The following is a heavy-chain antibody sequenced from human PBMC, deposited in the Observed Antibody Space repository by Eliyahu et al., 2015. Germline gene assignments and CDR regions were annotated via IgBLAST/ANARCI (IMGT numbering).Heavy chain of an antibody. V-gene: IGHV4-59*01. CDR1: GGSXXXYY. Sequence: QVQLQESGPGLVKPSETLSLTCTVXGGSXXXYYWSWIRQPPGKGLEWIGYIYYXGXPNYNPSLKSRVXISVDTSKNQFSLKLSSVTAADTAVYYCARVGHSGSSLLWYFDLWGRGTLVTVSS. CDR2: IYYXGXP. J-gene: IGHJ2*01. CDR3: ARVGHSGSSLLWYFDL. D-gene: IGHD1-26*01.